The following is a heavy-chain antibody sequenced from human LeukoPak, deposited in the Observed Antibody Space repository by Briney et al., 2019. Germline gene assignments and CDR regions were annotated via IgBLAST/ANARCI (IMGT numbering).Heavy chain of an antibody. J-gene: IGHJ5*02. CDR2: MNPNSGNT. D-gene: IGHD2-15*01. CDR1: GYIFSSND. V-gene: IGHV1-8*01. Sequence: ASVKVSCKASGYIFSSNDINWVRQATGQGLEWMGWMNPNSGNTGYAQKFQGRVTMTRNTSISTAYMELSSLRSEDTAVYYCARGSTVVVVAATQNWFDPWGQGTLVTVSS. CDR3: ARGSTVVVVAATQNWFDP.